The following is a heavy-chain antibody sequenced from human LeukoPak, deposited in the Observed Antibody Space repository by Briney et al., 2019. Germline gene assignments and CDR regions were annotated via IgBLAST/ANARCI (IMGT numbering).Heavy chain of an antibody. CDR2: IYYSGST. D-gene: IGHD3-10*01. V-gene: IGHV4-61*01. J-gene: IGHJ4*02. CDR1: GGSISSGSYY. CDR3: ASEDYYYGSGSYPGAPNY. Sequence: SETLSLTCTVSGGSISSGSYYWSWIRQPPGKGLEWIGYIYYSGSTNYNPSLKSRVTISVDTSKNQFSLKLSSVTAADTAVYYCASEDYYYGSGSYPGAPNYWGQGTLVTVSS.